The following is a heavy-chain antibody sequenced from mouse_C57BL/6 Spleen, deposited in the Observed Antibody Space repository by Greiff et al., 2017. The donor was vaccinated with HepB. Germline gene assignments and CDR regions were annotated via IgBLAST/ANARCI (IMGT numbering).Heavy chain of an antibody. J-gene: IGHJ4*01. D-gene: IGHD1-1*01. Sequence: EVQGVESGGGLVKPGGSLKLSCAASGFTFSDYGMHWVRQSPEKGLEWVAYISSGSSTIYYADTVKGRFTISRDNAKNTLFLQMTSLRSEDTSMYDCATYDYYAMDYWGQGTSVTVSS. CDR1: GFTFSDYG. CDR3: ATYDYYAMDY. V-gene: IGHV5-17*01. CDR2: ISSGSSTI.